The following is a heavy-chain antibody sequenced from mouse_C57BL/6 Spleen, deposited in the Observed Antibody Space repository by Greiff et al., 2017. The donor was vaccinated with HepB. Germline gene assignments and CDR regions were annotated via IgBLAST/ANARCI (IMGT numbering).Heavy chain of an antibody. CDR1: GYTFTDYY. J-gene: IGHJ3*01. CDR3: APTGKGFAY. CDR2: INPYNGGT. Sequence: EVQLQQSGPVLVKPGASVKMSCKASGYTFTDYYMNWVKQSHGKSLEWIGVINPYNGGTSYNQKFKGKATLTVDKSSSTAYMELNILTSEDSTVYYCAPTGKGFAYWGQGTLVTVSA. V-gene: IGHV1-19*01. D-gene: IGHD4-1*02.